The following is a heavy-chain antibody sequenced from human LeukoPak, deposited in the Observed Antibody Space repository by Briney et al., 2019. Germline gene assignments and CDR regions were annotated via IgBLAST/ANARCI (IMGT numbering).Heavy chain of an antibody. CDR3: VSEDTAMVTLDY. J-gene: IGHJ4*02. Sequence: GRSLRLSCAASGFTFSSYAMHWVRQAPGKGLEWVAVISYDGSNKYYADSVKGRFTISRDNSKNTLFLQMNSLRAEDTAVYYCVSEDTAMVTLDYWGQGNLVTVSS. CDR2: ISYDGSNK. CDR1: GFTFSSYA. D-gene: IGHD5-18*01. V-gene: IGHV3-30-3*01.